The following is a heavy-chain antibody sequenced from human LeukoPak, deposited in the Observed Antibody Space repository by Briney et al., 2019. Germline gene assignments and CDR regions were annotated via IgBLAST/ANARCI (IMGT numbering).Heavy chain of an antibody. D-gene: IGHD3-10*01. J-gene: IGHJ4*02. Sequence: ASVKVSCKASGYLFTSYGITWVRRAPGQGLEWMGWISAANGDTAYAQSLQGRLTMTTDRSTYTAYMELRDLRPGDTALYYCTRMDVTMVRENTFFFDSWGQGTLVAVSS. V-gene: IGHV1-18*01. CDR1: GYLFTSYG. CDR3: TRMDVTMVRENTFFFDS. CDR2: ISAANGDT.